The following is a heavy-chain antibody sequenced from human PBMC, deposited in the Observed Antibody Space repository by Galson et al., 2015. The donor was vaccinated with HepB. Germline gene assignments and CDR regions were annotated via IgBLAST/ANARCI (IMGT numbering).Heavy chain of an antibody. Sequence: SVKVSCKASGYTFNHYGITWVRQAPGQGLEWMGWISGYNGNTNYAQILQGRVTLTTDTSTSTAYMDLRSLRSDDTAVYYCARDSPAGTSTLDYWGQGTLVTVSS. V-gene: IGHV1-18*04. CDR1: GYTFNHYG. CDR2: ISGYNGNT. D-gene: IGHD6-13*01. CDR3: ARDSPAGTSTLDY. J-gene: IGHJ4*02.